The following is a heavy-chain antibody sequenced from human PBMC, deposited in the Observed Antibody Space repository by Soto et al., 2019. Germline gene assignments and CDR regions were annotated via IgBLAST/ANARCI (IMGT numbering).Heavy chain of an antibody. J-gene: IGHJ6*02. CDR3: GRDRYSCSWWGYYYYGIDV. CDR1: GFTFSSYW. D-gene: IGHD6-13*01. Sequence: GGSMTLSCAASGFTFSSYWMHWVRQAPGKGLVWVSRMNSDGSSTSYADSVKGRFTISRDNAKNTLYLQMNSLRAEDTAVYYCGRDRYSCSWWGYYYYGIDVWGQGTTVTVSS. V-gene: IGHV3-74*01. CDR2: MNSDGSST.